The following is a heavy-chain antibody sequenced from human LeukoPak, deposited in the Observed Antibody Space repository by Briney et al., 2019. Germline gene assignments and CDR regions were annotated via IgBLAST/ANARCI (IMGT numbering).Heavy chain of an antibody. V-gene: IGHV1-8*02. Sequence: ASVKVSCKASGYTFTSYDINWVRQATGQGLEGMGWMNPNSGNTGYAQKFQGRVTITRNTSISTAYMELSSLRAEDTAVYYCAKDPGWFGELSGYYFDYWGQGTLVTVSS. CDR2: MNPNSGNT. D-gene: IGHD3-10*01. J-gene: IGHJ4*02. CDR3: AKDPGWFGELSGYYFDY. CDR1: GYTFTSYD.